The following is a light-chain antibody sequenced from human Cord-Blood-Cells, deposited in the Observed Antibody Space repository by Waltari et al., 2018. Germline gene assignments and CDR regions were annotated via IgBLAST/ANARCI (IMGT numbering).Light chain of an antibody. CDR2: YYSDSDK. J-gene: IGLJ2*01. CDR1: SDINVGSYN. Sequence: QPVLTQPPSSSASPGESARLTCTLPSDINVGSYNIYWYQQKSGSPPRYLLYYYSDSDKGQGSRVPSRFSGSKDASANTGILLISGLQSEDEADYYCMIWPSNASQVFGGGTKLTVL. CDR3: MIWPSNASQV. V-gene: IGLV5-37*01.